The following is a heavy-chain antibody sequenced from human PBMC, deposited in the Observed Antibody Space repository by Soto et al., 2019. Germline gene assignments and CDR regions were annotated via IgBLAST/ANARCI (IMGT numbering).Heavy chain of an antibody. J-gene: IGHJ4*02. D-gene: IGHD3-22*01. V-gene: IGHV3-74*01. CDR1: GFTFSSYW. CDR2: INSDGSST. CDR3: ARDREPYYYDSSGYSDY. Sequence: GSLRLSCAASGFTFSSYWMHWVRQDPGKGLVWVSRINSDGSSTSYADSVKGRFTISRDNAKNTLYLQMNSLRAEDTAVYYCARDREPYYYDSSGYSDYWGQGTLVTVSS.